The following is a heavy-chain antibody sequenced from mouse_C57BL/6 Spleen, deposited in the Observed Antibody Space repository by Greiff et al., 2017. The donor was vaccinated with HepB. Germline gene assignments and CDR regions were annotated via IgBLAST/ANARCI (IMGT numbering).Heavy chain of an antibody. D-gene: IGHD2-1*01. J-gene: IGHJ3*01. CDR2: IYPRSGNT. Sequence: VQLQQSGAELARPGASVKLSCKASGYTFTSYGISWVKQRTGQGLEWIGEIYPRSGNTYYNEKFKGKATLTADKSSSTAYMELRSLTSEDSAVYFCARGETWGKRFAYWGQGTLVTVSA. V-gene: IGHV1-81*01. CDR3: ARGETWGKRFAY. CDR1: GYTFTSYG.